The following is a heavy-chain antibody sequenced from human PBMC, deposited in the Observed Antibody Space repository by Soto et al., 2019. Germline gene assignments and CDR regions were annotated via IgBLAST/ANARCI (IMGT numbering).Heavy chain of an antibody. V-gene: IGHV1-69*13. Sequence: GASVKVSCKASGGTFSSYAISWVRQAPGQGLEWMGGIIPIFGTANYAQKFQGRVTITADESRSKAYMELSSMRSEDTSGYYGARTSGSPAYSHVGIAVAAGYYYYGMDGWQRGTTGTV. CDR1: GGTFSSYA. CDR3: ARTSGSPAYSHVGIAVAAGYYYYGMDG. J-gene: IGHJ6*01. D-gene: IGHD6-19*01. CDR2: IIPIFGTA.